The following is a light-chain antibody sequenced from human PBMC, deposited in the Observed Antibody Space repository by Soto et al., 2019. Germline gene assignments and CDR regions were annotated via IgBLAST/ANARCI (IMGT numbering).Light chain of an antibody. Sequence: DIQMTQSPSTLSASLGDRVTITCRASQSISSWLAWYQQKPGKAPKLLIYKASSLESGVPSRFSGSGSGTEFTLTISRLQPDDFAAYHCQQYNSYPRTFGQGTKVEI. V-gene: IGKV1-5*03. J-gene: IGKJ1*01. CDR1: QSISSW. CDR2: KAS. CDR3: QQYNSYPRT.